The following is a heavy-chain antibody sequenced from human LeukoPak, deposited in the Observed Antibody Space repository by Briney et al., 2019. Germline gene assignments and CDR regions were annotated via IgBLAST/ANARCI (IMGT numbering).Heavy chain of an antibody. V-gene: IGHV3-21*01. Sequence: PGGSLRLSCAASGFTFSSYAMHWVRQAPGKGLEWVSAISGSGGSTYYADSVKGRFTISRDNAKNSLYLQMNSLRAEDTAVYYCAIAPHYDILPNLPDYWGQGTLVTVSS. CDR1: GFTFSSYA. D-gene: IGHD3-9*01. J-gene: IGHJ4*02. CDR3: AIAPHYDILPNLPDY. CDR2: ISGSGGST.